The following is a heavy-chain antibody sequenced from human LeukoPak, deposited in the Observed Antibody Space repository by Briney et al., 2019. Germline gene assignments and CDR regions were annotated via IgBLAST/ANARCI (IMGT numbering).Heavy chain of an antibody. Sequence: GGSLRLSCAASGFTFSSYEMNWVRQAPGKGLEWVANIKEDGSEKYYVDSVKGRFTISRDNAKNSLYLQMNSLRTEDTALYYCAKDAGEDYGSTSYAFHIWGQGTMVTVSS. CDR1: GFTFSSYE. CDR2: IKEDGSEK. V-gene: IGHV3-7*03. J-gene: IGHJ3*02. CDR3: AKDAGEDYGSTSYAFHI. D-gene: IGHD3-10*01.